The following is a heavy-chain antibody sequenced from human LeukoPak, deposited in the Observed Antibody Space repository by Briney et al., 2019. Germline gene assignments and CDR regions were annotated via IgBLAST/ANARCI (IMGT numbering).Heavy chain of an antibody. CDR1: GFTVTSSS. V-gene: IGHV3-48*02. CDR3: ARARDGSYDY. CDR2: ISSSSRTV. D-gene: IGHD1-26*01. Sequence: GGSLRLSCAASGFTVTSSSMNWVRQAPGKGLEWISYISSSSRTVHYADSVKGRFTISRDNAKNSLYLQMNSLRDEDTAVYYCARARDGSYDYWGQGTLVTVSS. J-gene: IGHJ4*02.